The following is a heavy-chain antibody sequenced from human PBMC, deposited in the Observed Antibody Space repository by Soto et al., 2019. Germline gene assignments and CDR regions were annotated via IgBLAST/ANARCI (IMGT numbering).Heavy chain of an antibody. Sequence: QVQLQESGPVLLKPSETLALSCAVSGNSVSSSNWWTWVRQPPGKGLEWIGDIFHTGITNSNPSLKSRVTMTVDKSKTQFSLKLASVTAADAAVYYCAMYNAAGLYYYFAMDVWGQGTTVTVSS. CDR1: GNSVSSSNW. CDR3: AMYNAAGLYYYFAMDV. D-gene: IGHD1-20*01. J-gene: IGHJ6*02. V-gene: IGHV4-4*02. CDR2: IFHTGIT.